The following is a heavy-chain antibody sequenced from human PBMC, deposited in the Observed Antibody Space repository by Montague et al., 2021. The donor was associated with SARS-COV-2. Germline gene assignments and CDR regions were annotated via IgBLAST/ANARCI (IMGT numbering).Heavy chain of an antibody. Sequence: SETLSLTCSVSGASMRTYYWTWIRESPGRGLERIGYISNIGITNYNPSLKSRATISLDTSKTQFSLKLTSVTTSDTALYYCARDLGWGRWYIDVWGRGTLVTVSS. D-gene: IGHD1-26*01. CDR3: ARDLGWGRWYIDV. CDR2: ISNIGIT. V-gene: IGHV4-59*01. J-gene: IGHJ2*01. CDR1: GASMRTYY.